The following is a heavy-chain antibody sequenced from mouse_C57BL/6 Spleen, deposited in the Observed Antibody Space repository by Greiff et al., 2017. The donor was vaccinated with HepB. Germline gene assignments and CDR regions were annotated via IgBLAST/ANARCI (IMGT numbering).Heavy chain of an antibody. D-gene: IGHD2-4*01. V-gene: IGHV5-16*01. CDR1: GFTFSDYY. J-gene: IGHJ1*03. CDR3: ARSFYDYHWYFDV. Sequence: EVKVVESEGGLVQPGSSMKLSCTASGFTFSDYYMAWVRQVPEKGLEWVANINYDGSSTYYLDSLKSRFIISRDNAKNILYLQMSSLKSEDTATYYCARSFYDYHWYFDVWGTGTTVTVSS. CDR2: INYDGSST.